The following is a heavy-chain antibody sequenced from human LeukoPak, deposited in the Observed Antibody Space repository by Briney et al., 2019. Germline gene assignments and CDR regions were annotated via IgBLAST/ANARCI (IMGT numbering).Heavy chain of an antibody. CDR1: GFTFSSYG. Sequence: GGSLRLSCAASGFTFSSYGMHWVRQAPGKGLEWVAVISYDGSNKYYADSVMGRFTISRDNSKNTLYLQMNSLRAEDTAVYYCARGYGDNDYFDYWGQGTLVTVSS. V-gene: IGHV3-30*03. J-gene: IGHJ4*02. CDR2: ISYDGSNK. CDR3: ARGYGDNDYFDY. D-gene: IGHD4-17*01.